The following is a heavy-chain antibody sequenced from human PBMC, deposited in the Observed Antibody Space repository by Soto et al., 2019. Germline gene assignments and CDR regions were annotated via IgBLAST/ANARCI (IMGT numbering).Heavy chain of an antibody. Sequence: ASVKVSCKASGYTFTSYYIHWVRQAPGQGLEWMGIINPSSGSTSYAQKFQGRVTMTRDTSTTTVYMELSSLRSEDTAVYYCARKGGYCDGHTHLAEYYYCYCMDVWGQGTTVTVSS. V-gene: IGHV1-46*01. CDR2: INPSSGST. CDR3: ARKGGYCDGHTHLAEYYYCYCMDV. CDR1: GYTFTSYY. D-gene: IGHD5-18*01. J-gene: IGHJ6*02.